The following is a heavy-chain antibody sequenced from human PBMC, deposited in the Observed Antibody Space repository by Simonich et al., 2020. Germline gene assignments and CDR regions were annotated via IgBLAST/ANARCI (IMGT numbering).Heavy chain of an antibody. CDR1: GGSISSYY. CDR2: IYYSGVT. J-gene: IGHJ4*02. Sequence: QVQLQESGPGLVKPSETLSLTCTVSGGSISSYYWSWIRQPPGKGLEWIWSIYYSGVTNHTPSRNSRGTISVDTSKTQFSLKRSSVTAADTAVYYWARGGLYFDYWGQGTLVTVSS. CDR3: ARGGLYFDY. V-gene: IGHV4-59*01. D-gene: IGHD2-15*01.